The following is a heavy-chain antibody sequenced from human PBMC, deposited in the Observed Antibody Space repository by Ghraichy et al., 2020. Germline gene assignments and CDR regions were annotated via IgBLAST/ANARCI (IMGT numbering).Heavy chain of an antibody. CDR3: AGYLGRVGSGLNHYYYYAMGV. J-gene: IGHJ6*02. Sequence: GGSLRLSCAASGFTFSSYSMNWVRQAPGKGLEWVSFISSISSYIYYADSVKVRFTISRDNAKNSLYLQMNSLRADDTAVYYCAGYLGRVGSGLNHYYYYAMGVWGQGTTVTVSS. D-gene: IGHD3-10*01. CDR2: ISSISSYI. CDR1: GFTFSSYS. V-gene: IGHV3-21*01.